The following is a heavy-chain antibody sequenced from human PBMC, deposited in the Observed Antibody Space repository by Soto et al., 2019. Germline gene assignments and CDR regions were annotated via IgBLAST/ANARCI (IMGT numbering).Heavy chain of an antibody. Sequence: EVQLLESGGGLVQPGGSLRLSCAASGFTFRNYAMTWVRQAPGKGLEWVSLISGRDGGTHYADSVKGRFTISRDNSENMLYLQMHRLRGEDTAVYFCVNDWANRERCDVDCLNYWGQGTLVTVSS. D-gene: IGHD2-21*02. CDR1: GFTFRNYA. J-gene: IGHJ4*02. V-gene: IGHV3-23*01. CDR2: ISGRDGGT. CDR3: VNDWANRERCDVDCLNY.